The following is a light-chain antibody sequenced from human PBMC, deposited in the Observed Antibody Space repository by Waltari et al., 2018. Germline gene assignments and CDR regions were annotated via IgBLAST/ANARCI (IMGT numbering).Light chain of an antibody. CDR2: WAS. Sequence: DIVMTQSPDFLAVSLGERATINCRCSQSVFFTSIDKHYLAWFQQKPGQSPKLLIYWASTRQSGVPDRFSGSGSGTEFSLTIDNLQAEDVAVYYCQQYYTTPRTFGQGTKLEIK. CDR3: QQYYTTPRT. CDR1: QSVFFTSIDKHY. J-gene: IGKJ2*01. V-gene: IGKV4-1*01.